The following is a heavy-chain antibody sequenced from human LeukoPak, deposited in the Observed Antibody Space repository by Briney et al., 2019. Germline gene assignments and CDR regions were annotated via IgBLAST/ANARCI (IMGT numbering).Heavy chain of an antibody. D-gene: IGHD6-13*01. CDR2: IYPGDSDT. J-gene: IGHJ4*02. CDR1: GYSFTSYW. Sequence: GESLKISCKGSGYSFTSYWIAWVRQMPGKGLEWMGIIYPGDSDTRCSPSFQGQVTISADKSTNTAYLEWSSLEASDTAMYYCARGIVASAGSRVYYFDYWGQGTLVTVSS. CDR3: ARGIVASAGSRVYYFDY. V-gene: IGHV5-51*01.